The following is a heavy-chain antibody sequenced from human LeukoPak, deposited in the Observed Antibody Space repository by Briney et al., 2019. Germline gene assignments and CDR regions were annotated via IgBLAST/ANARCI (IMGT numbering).Heavy chain of an antibody. V-gene: IGHV5-51*01. D-gene: IGHD3-22*01. CDR2: IYPGDSDT. J-gene: IGHJ4*02. Sequence: GESLKISCKGSGYSFTSYRIGWVRQMPGKGLEWMGIIYPGDSDTRYSPSFQGQVTISADKSISTAYLQWSSLKASDTAMYYCASFPYYDSSGYYFPFDYWGQGTLVTVSS. CDR1: GYSFTSYR. CDR3: ASFPYYDSSGYYFPFDY.